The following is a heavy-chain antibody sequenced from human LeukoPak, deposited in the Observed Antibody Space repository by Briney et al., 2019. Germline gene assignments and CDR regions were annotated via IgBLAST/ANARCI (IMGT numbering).Heavy chain of an antibody. Sequence: GGSLRLSCAASGFTFGSYGMHWVRQAPGKGLEWVAVIWYDGSNKYYADSVKGRFTISRDNSKNTLYLQMNSLRAEDTAVYYCARDLGAARPHGWGQGTLVTVSS. CDR3: ARDLGAARPHG. CDR2: IWYDGSNK. V-gene: IGHV3-33*01. J-gene: IGHJ4*02. CDR1: GFTFGSYG. D-gene: IGHD6-6*01.